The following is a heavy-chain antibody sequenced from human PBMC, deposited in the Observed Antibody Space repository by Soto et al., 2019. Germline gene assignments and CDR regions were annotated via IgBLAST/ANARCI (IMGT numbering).Heavy chain of an antibody. CDR3: ARSPHTYDDYVVFDY. V-gene: IGHV4-30-4*01. CDR1: GGSISSGDHY. CDR2: IYYSGST. J-gene: IGHJ4*02. Sequence: QVQLQESGPGLVKPSQTLSLTCSVSGGSISSGDHYWSWIRQPPGKGLEWIGYIYYSGSTYYNPSLKRRVTISVDTSKNQFSLKLSSVTAADTDVYYCARSPHTYDDYVVFDYWGQGTLVTVSS. D-gene: IGHD4-17*01.